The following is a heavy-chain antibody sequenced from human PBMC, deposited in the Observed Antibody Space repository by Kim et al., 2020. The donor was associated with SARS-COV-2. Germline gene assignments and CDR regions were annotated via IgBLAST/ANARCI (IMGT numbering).Heavy chain of an antibody. V-gene: IGHV1-3*01. Sequence: ASVKVSCKASGYTFITYSIHWMRQAPGQRLEWMGWINPNYGSTRYSQSFQGRVTITRDTSASTTYMELSSLTSEDTAVYYCARDRLPCSSTSCYTAFFDYWGQGTLVPVSS. CDR1: GYTFITYS. J-gene: IGHJ4*02. CDR2: INPNYGST. D-gene: IGHD2-2*02. CDR3: ARDRLPCSSTSCYTAFFDY.